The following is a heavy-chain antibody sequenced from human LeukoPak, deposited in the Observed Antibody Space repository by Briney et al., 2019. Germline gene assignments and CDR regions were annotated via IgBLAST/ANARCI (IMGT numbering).Heavy chain of an antibody. D-gene: IGHD6-13*01. V-gene: IGHV4-4*07. Sequence: SETLSLTCTVSGDSISGFYWSWIRQAAGKGLEWIGHIYTSGSTNYNPSLKSRVTMSVDMSKNQFSLKLRSVTAADTAVYYCARDRVGQQLVGRKYYYYYMDVWGKGTTVTISS. CDR1: GDSISGFY. CDR3: ARDRVGQQLVGRKYYYYYMDV. CDR2: IYTSGST. J-gene: IGHJ6*03.